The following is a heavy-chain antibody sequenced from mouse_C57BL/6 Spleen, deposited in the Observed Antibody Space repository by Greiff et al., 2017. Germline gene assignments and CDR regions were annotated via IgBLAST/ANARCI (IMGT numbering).Heavy chain of an antibody. V-gene: IGHV1-19*01. CDR3: ARLGDPSWFAY. CDR1: GYTFTDYY. J-gene: IGHJ3*01. Sequence: EVQLQQSGPVLVKPGASVKMSCKASGYTFTDYYMNWVKQSHGKSLEWIGVINPYNGGTSYNQKFKGKDTLTVDKSSSTAYMELNSLTSEDSAVYYCARLGDPSWFAYWGQGTLVTVSA. CDR2: INPYNGGT.